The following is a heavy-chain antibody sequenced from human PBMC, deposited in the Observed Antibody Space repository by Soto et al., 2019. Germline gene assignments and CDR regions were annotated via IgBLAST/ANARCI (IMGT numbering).Heavy chain of an antibody. D-gene: IGHD1-26*01. V-gene: IGHV4-39*01. CDR2: IYYSGST. J-gene: IGHJ4*02. CDR3: ARRSGNYFDY. CDR1: GGFISSSSYY. Sequence: SETLSLTCTVSGGFISSSSYYWGWIRQPPGKGLEWSGSIYYSGSTYYHPSLKSRVTISVDTSKNQFSLKLSSVTAADTAVDYCARRSGNYFDYWGQGTLVTVSS.